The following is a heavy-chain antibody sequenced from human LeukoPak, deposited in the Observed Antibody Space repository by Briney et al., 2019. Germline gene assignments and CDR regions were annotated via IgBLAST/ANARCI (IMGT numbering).Heavy chain of an antibody. V-gene: IGHV1-69*13. CDR1: GDTLTELS. CDR2: IIPIFGTA. D-gene: IGHD2-2*03. J-gene: IGHJ6*03. CDR3: ARVDHYYYYVDV. Sequence: ASVKASCKVSGDTLTELSMHWVRQAPGKGLEWMGGIIPIFGTANYAQKFQGRVTITADESTSTAYMELSSLRSEDTAVYYCARVDHYYYYVDVWGKGTTVTVSS.